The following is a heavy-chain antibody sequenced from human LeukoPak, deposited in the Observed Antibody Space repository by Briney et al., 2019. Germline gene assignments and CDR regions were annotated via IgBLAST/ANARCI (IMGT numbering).Heavy chain of an antibody. J-gene: IGHJ3*02. CDR1: GFSISSYW. CDR3: VRHAYYVFDI. CDR2: IKKQGSEK. V-gene: IGHV3-7*01. Sequence: GGSLRLSWEASGFSISSYWMTWVRQAPGKGLEWVANIKKQGSEKYYVDSVKGRFNIARDNAKNSLYLQMNNLRAEDTAMYYCVRHAYYVFDIWGQGTMVTVSS. D-gene: IGHD3-10*01.